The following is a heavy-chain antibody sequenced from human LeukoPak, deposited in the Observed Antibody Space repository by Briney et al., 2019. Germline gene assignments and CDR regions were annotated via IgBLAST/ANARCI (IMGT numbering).Heavy chain of an antibody. CDR1: LFTFSIHI. CDR2: IYSSSSDI. Sequence: GGALRLSRAASLFTFSIHILNSVRQTPGKGLERVSPIYSSSSDIYYAHSLRGRFTISRDNAKNSFYLQMTSRRAEDRVVYYWGRDRSYSNSMDVWGQGNTVTVSS. D-gene: IGHD4-11*01. J-gene: IGHJ6*01. V-gene: IGHV3-21*01. CDR3: GRDRSYSNSMDV.